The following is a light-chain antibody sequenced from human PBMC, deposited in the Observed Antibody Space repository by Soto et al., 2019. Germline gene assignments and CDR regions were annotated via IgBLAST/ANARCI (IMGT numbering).Light chain of an antibody. V-gene: IGLV2-14*01. CDR3: SSYTTNKTRV. CDR1: TSVVDDNNY. J-gene: IGLJ3*02. Sequence: QSALSQPASVSGSPGQTITISCTGTTSVVDDNNYVSWYQQHPGTAPKLMIYEVSYRPSGVSDRFSGSQSDNTASLTISGLQADDEADYYCSSYTTNKTRVFGGGTKLTVL. CDR2: EVS.